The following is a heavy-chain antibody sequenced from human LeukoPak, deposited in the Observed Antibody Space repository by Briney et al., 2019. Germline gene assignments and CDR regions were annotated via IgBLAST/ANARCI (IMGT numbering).Heavy chain of an antibody. V-gene: IGHV3-30*18. CDR1: GFTFSSYG. CDR3: AKDSSSWYLHYYYYYGMDV. D-gene: IGHD6-13*01. J-gene: IGHJ6*02. Sequence: PGGSLRLSCAASGFTFSSYGMHWVRQAPGKGLEWVAVISYDGSNKYYADSVKGRFTISRDNSKNTLYLQMNSLRAEDTAVYYCAKDSSSWYLHYYYYYGMDVWGQGTTVTVSS. CDR2: ISYDGSNK.